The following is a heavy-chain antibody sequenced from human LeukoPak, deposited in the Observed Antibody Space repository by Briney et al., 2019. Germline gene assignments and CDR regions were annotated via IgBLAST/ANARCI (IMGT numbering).Heavy chain of an antibody. Sequence: GGSLRLSCAASGFTFSRYRMHWVRQAPGKGLEWVAVMWLDEGHKDYAESVKGRFTISRDNSKNTLYLEMNSLRAEDTAVYYCAREDYADSGGVDSWGQGTLVTVSS. D-gene: IGHD4-17*01. CDR2: MWLDEGHK. CDR3: AREDYADSGGVDS. V-gene: IGHV3-33*01. J-gene: IGHJ4*02. CDR1: GFTFSRYR.